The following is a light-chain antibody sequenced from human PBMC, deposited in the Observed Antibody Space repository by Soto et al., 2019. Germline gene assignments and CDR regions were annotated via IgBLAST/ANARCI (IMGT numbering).Light chain of an antibody. J-gene: IGKJ5*01. CDR2: RAS. V-gene: IGKV3-20*01. CDR1: QSVSSSH. CDR3: QQYGSSPT. Sequence: EIVLTQSPGTLSLSPGERDTLSCRASQSVSSSHLAWYQQKPGQAPRLLIYRASSRATGIPDRFSGSGSGTDFTLTISRLEPEDFAVYYCQQYGSSPTFGQGTRLEIK.